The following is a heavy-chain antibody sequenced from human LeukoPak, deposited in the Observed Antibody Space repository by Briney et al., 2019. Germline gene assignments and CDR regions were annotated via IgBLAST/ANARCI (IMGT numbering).Heavy chain of an antibody. CDR2: INYGGGT. J-gene: IGHJ5*02. CDR3: ARHRRRNNWFDP. V-gene: IGHV4-39*01. CDR1: GDSIRSDDYY. Sequence: SETLSLTCTVSGDSIRSDDYYCDWIRQAPGKGLEWIGDINYGGGTYYNPSLKGRVTMSVDASKTQFYLNLGSVTAADTATYYCARHRRRNNWFDPWGRGILVTVSS.